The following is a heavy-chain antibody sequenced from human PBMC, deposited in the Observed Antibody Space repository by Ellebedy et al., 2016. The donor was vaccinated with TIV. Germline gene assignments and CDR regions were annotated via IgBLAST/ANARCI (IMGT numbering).Heavy chain of an antibody. CDR3: ASWQFDY. V-gene: IGHV6-1*01. D-gene: IGHD5-12*01. J-gene: IGHJ4*02. CDR1: GDSVSSKNTV. CDR2: TYYRSTWYY. Sequence: SQTLSLTXXISGDSVSSKNTVWNWIRQSPSRGLEWLGKTYYRSTWYYDYAVSVKSRITITPDTSKNQFSLQLNSVTPEDTAVYYCASWQFDYWGQGSQVTVSS.